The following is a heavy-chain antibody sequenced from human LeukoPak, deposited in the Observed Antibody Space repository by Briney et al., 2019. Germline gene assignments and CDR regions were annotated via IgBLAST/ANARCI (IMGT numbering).Heavy chain of an antibody. CDR2: IYYSGST. CDR1: GGSISSSSYY. CDR3: ARAHSKRITIFGVVMTWSDP. Sequence: PSETLSLTCTVSGGSISSSSYYWGWIRQPPGKGLEWIGSIYYSGSTYYNPSLKSRVTISVDTSKNQFSLKLSSVTAADTAVYYCARAHSKRITIFGVVMTWSDPWGQGTLVTVSS. J-gene: IGHJ5*02. D-gene: IGHD3-3*01. V-gene: IGHV4-39*01.